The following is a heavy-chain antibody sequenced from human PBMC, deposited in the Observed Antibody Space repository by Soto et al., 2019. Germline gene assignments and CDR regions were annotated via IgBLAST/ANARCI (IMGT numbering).Heavy chain of an antibody. CDR2: INHSGST. D-gene: IGHD3-9*01. CDR1: GGSFSGYY. V-gene: IGHV4-34*01. J-gene: IGHJ4*02. Sequence: SETLSLTCAVYGGSFSGYYWSWIRPPPGKGLEWIGEINHSGSTNYNPSLKSRVTISVDTSKNQFSLKLSSVTAADTAVYYCARGRGGLVRFDYWGQGTLVTVSS. CDR3: ARGRGGLVRFDY.